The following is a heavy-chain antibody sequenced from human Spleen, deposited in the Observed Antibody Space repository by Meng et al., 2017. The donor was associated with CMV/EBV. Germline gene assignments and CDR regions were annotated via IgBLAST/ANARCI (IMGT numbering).Heavy chain of an antibody. CDR3: ARGALSGYSSGWFLGYYYYDMDV. J-gene: IGHJ6*02. CDR1: GFTFSNYD. CDR2: IGTVGDT. Sequence: GGSLRHSCAASGFTFSNYDMHWVRQATGKGLEWVSAIGTVGDTYYSGSVKGRFTVSRENAKNSLYFQMNSPGAGDTAVYYCARGALSGYSSGWFLGYYYYDMDVWGQGTTVTVSS. D-gene: IGHD6-19*01. V-gene: IGHV3-13*01.